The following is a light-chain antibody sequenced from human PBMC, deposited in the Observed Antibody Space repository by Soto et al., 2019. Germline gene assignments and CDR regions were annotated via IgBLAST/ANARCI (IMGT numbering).Light chain of an antibody. CDR2: DVN. CDR3: ISYAGSNKPA. CDR1: SSDVGGYNY. V-gene: IGLV2-8*01. Sequence: QSALTQPPSASGSPGQSVAISSSGTSSDVGGYNYVSWYQQHPGKAPKLMIYDVNKRPSGVPDRFSGSKSGNTASLTVSGLQAEDEADYYCISYAGSNKPAFGGGTKVTVL. J-gene: IGLJ2*01.